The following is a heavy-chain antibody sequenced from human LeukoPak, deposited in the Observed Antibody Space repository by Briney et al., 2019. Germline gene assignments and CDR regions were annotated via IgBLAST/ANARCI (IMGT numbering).Heavy chain of an antibody. Sequence: PSETLSLTCTVSGGSISSYYWSWIRQPPGKGLEWIGYICYSGSTNYNPSLKSRVTISVDTSKNQFSLKLSSVTAADTAVYYCARGTWGNWFDPWGQGTLVTVSS. D-gene: IGHD7-27*01. CDR3: ARGTWGNWFDP. CDR1: GGSISSYY. V-gene: IGHV4-59*01. CDR2: ICYSGST. J-gene: IGHJ5*02.